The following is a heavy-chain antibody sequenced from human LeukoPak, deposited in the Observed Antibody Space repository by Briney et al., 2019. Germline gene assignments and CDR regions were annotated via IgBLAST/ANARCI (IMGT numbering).Heavy chain of an antibody. CDR3: AKDRDIVATVNDY. Sequence: GVSLRLSCAASGFTFSSYAMSWVRQAPGKGREWVSAISGSGGSTYYADSVKGRFTISRDNSKNTLYLQMNSLRAEDTAVYYCAKDRDIVATVNDYWGQGTLVTVSS. CDR2: ISGSGGST. D-gene: IGHD5-12*01. V-gene: IGHV3-23*01. CDR1: GFTFSSYA. J-gene: IGHJ4*02.